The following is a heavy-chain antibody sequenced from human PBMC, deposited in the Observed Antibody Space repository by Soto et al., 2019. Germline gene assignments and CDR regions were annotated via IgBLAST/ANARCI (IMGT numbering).Heavy chain of an antibody. Sequence: QVQLQESGPGLVKPSETLSLTCTVSGGSISSYYWSWIRQPPGKGLEWIGYIYYRGSTNYNPSLKXRXTXXVDTSKNQFSLKLCSVTAADTAMYYCARFNWYFDLWGRGTLVTVSS. CDR1: GGSISSYY. V-gene: IGHV4-59*01. CDR3: ARFNWYFDL. J-gene: IGHJ2*01. CDR2: IYYRGST.